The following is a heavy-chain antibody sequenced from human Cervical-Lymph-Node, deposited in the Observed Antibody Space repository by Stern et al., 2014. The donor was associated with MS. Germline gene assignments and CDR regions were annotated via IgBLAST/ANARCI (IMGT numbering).Heavy chain of an antibody. D-gene: IGHD5-24*01. CDR1: GFSLSNPRMG. CDR3: ARILWDDGYRGDY. Sequence: QVTLKESGPVLVEPTETLMLTCTVSGFSLSNPRMGVSWIRQSPGKALEWIAHIFSNDEKSYTASLKSRLTISKDTSKSQVVLTMTGMDPVDTATYYCARILWDDGYRGDYWGQGTLVTVSS. CDR2: IFSNDEK. J-gene: IGHJ4*02. V-gene: IGHV2-26*01.